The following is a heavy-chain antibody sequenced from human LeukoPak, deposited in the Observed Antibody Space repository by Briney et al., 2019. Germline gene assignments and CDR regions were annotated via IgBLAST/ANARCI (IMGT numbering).Heavy chain of an antibody. V-gene: IGHV1-18*01. J-gene: IGHJ4*02. CDR2: ISADNGNT. CDR3: GRVPYDSSGYYLGYFDY. CDR1: GYTFTSYV. Sequence: ASVKDSCKASGYTFTSYVISWVRQAPGQGLEWMGWISADNGNTNYGQKLQGRVTMTTDTSTSTAYMELRSLRTDDTAVYYCGRVPYDSSGYYLGYFDYWGQGTLVTVSS. D-gene: IGHD3-22*01.